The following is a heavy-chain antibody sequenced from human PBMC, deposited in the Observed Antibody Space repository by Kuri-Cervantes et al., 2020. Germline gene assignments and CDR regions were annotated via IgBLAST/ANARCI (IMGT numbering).Heavy chain of an antibody. V-gene: IGHV4-61*08. CDR3: ARRYYGSDAFDI. J-gene: IGHJ3*02. CDR2: IYYSGST. Sequence: SETLSLTCTVSGGSISSGGYYWSWIRQHPGKGLEWIGYIYYSGSTNYNPSLKSRVTISVDTSKNQFSLKLSSVTAADTAVYYCARRYYGSDAFDIWGQGTTVTVSS. CDR1: GGSISSGGYY. D-gene: IGHD3-10*01.